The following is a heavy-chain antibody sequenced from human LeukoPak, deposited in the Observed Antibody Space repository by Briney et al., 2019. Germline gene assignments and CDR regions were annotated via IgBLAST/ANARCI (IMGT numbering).Heavy chain of an antibody. CDR3: ARAPIAVAGFFYYYYYMDV. CDR1: GGTFSSYA. J-gene: IGHJ6*03. Sequence: SVKVSCKASGGTFSSYAISWVRQAPGQGLEWMGGIIPIFGTANYAQKLQGRVTITADESTSTAYMELSSLRSEDTAVYYCARAPIAVAGFFYYYYYMDVWGKGTTVTVSS. V-gene: IGHV1-69*13. D-gene: IGHD6-19*01. CDR2: IIPIFGTA.